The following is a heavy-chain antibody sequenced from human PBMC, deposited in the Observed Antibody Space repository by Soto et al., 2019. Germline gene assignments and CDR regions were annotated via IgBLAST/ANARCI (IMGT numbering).Heavy chain of an antibody. CDR1: GVSFTSGGYY. D-gene: IGHD1-20*01. CDR3: ARKGLYNWSQGWFDP. CDR2: IYSSGST. Sequence: SETLSLTCSVSGVSFTSGGYYWSWLRQLPGKGLEWIGFIYSSGSTYYNPSLQSRVTISVDTSKNQFSLNLMSVTAADTAVYYCARKGLYNWSQGWFDPWGQGTQVTVSS. J-gene: IGHJ5*02. V-gene: IGHV4-31*03.